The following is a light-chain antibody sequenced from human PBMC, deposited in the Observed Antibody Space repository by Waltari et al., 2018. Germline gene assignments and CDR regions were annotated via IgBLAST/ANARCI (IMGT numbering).Light chain of an antibody. CDR2: DAS. CDR1: QSVSRY. J-gene: IGKJ4*01. CDR3: QQRSTGVT. V-gene: IGKV3-11*01. Sequence: IVFTHSPATLSWAPGERATLSCRASQSVSRYLAWYQQNPGQAPRILISDASNRATGIPARFSARGSGTDFTLTISSLEPADFPVYYYQQRSTGVTFAGVTQVEIK.